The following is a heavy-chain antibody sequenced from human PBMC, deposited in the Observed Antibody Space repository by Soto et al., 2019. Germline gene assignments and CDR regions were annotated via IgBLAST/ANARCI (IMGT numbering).Heavy chain of an antibody. Sequence: QVHLVQSGAELKKPGASVRVSCKASGYSFTRNGISWVRQAPGQGLEWMGWISAKNGDTNYAQKFQGRVIMTTDTPPRTAYMELRSRRSDDRAVYSCVKARVSDPWPPRDVWGQGTTVTVSS. CDR2: ISAKNGDT. V-gene: IGHV1-18*01. D-gene: IGHD1-26*01. CDR1: GYSFTRNG. J-gene: IGHJ6*02. CDR3: VKARVSDPWPPRDV.